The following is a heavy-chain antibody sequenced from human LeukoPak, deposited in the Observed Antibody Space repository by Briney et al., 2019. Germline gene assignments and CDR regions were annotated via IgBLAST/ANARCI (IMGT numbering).Heavy chain of an antibody. CDR2: IYYSGST. CDR3: ARVRVVAANRAFDI. Sequence: SETLSLTCTVSGGPISSYYWSWIRQPPGKGLEWIGYIYYSGSTNYNPSLNSRVTISVDTSKNQFSLKLSSVTAADTAVYYCARVRVVAANRAFDIWGQGTMVTVSS. CDR1: GGPISSYY. J-gene: IGHJ3*02. D-gene: IGHD2-15*01. V-gene: IGHV4-59*01.